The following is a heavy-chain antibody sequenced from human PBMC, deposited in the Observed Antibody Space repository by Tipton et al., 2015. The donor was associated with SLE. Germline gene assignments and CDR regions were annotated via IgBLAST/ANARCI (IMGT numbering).Heavy chain of an antibody. D-gene: IGHD3-22*01. CDR3: ARDVDYYDSSGVLFDY. Sequence: TLSLTCTVSGGSISSSSYYWGWIRQPPGKGLEWIGGIYYSGSTYYNPSLKSRVTISVDTSKNQFSLKLSSVTAADTAVYYCARDVDYYDSSGVLFDYWGQGTLVTVSS. J-gene: IGHJ4*02. CDR2: IYYSGST. CDR1: GGSISSSSYY. V-gene: IGHV4-39*07.